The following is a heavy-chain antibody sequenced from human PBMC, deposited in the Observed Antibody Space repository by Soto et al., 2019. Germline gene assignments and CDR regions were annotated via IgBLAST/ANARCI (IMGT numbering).Heavy chain of an antibody. V-gene: IGHV1-18*04. CDR3: AIQRGDCSGGSCHYYYSGMDV. CDR2: ISAYNGNT. J-gene: IGHJ6*02. D-gene: IGHD2-15*01. Sequence: ASVKVSCKASGYTFTSYGISWVRQAPGQGLEWMGWISAYNGNTNYAPKLQGRVTMTTDTSTSTAYMELRGLRSDDTAVYYCAIQRGDCSGGSCHYYYSGMDVWGQGTTVTVSS. CDR1: GYTFTSYG.